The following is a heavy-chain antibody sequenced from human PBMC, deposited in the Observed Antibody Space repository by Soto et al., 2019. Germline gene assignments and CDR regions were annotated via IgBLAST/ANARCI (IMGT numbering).Heavy chain of an antibody. D-gene: IGHD6-13*01. CDR2: INADNGNT. J-gene: IGHJ6*02. CDR3: ASGAAAGNYGMDV. V-gene: IGHV1-3*01. Sequence: ASVKVSCKASGYTFTSYAMHWVRQAPGQRLEWMGWINADNGNTKYSQKLQGRVTITRDTSASTAYMELSSLRSEDTAVYYCASGAAAGNYGMDVWGQGTTVTVSS. CDR1: GYTFTSYA.